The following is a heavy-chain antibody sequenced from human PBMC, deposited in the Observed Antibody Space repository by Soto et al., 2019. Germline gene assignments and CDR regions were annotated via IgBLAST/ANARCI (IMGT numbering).Heavy chain of an antibody. Sequence: QVQLVQSGAEVKKPGASVKVSCKASGYTFTSYDINWVRQATGQGLEWMGWMNPNSGNTGYAQKFQGRVTMTRNTSIRTAYMELSSLRSEDTAVYYCATSIAVAGTGYNWFDPWGQGTLVTVSS. CDR2: MNPNSGNT. CDR3: ATSIAVAGTGYNWFDP. V-gene: IGHV1-8*01. D-gene: IGHD6-19*01. CDR1: GYTFTSYD. J-gene: IGHJ5*02.